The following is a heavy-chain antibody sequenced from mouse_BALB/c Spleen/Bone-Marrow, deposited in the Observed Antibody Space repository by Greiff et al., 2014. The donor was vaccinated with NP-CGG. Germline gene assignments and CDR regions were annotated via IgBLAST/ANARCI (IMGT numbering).Heavy chain of an antibody. V-gene: IGHV1-87*01. D-gene: IGHD1-1*02. CDR2: IYPGDGDT. Sequence: VKLMESGAELARPGASVKLFCNASGYTFTSYWIQWVKQRPGQGLEWIGAIYPGDGDTRYTQKFKGKATLTADKSSSTAYMQLSSLASEDSAVYYCASQGDYGSFDYWGQGTTLTVSS. CDR3: ASQGDYGSFDY. J-gene: IGHJ2*01. CDR1: GYTFTSYW.